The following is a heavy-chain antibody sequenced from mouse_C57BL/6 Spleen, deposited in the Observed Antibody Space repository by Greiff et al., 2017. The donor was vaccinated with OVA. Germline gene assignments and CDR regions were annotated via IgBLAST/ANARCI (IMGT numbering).Heavy chain of an antibody. V-gene: IGHV1-63*01. CDR2: IYPGGGYT. D-gene: IGHD1-1*01. CDR3: ARHATVVATDWYFDV. Sequence: VQLQQSGAELVRPGTSVKMSCKASGYTFTNYWIGWAKQRPGHGLEWIGDIYPGGGYTNYNEKFKGKVTLTADKSSSTAYMQFSSLTSEDSAIYYCARHATVVATDWYFDVWGTGTTVTVSS. CDR1: GYTFTNYW. J-gene: IGHJ1*03.